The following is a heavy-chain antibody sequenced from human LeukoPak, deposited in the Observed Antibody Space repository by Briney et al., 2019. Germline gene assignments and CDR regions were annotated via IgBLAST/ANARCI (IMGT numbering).Heavy chain of an antibody. V-gene: IGHV4-30-4*08. CDR1: GGSISSGDYY. D-gene: IGHD3-3*01. CDR3: ARAPYLYDFWSGYYTGYYFDY. Sequence: SETLSLTCTVSGGSISSGDYYWSWIRQPPGKGLEWIGYIYYSGSTYYNPSLKSRVTISVDTSKNQFSLKPSSVTAADTAVYYCARAPYLYDFWSGYYTGYYFDYWGQGTLVTVSS. CDR2: IYYSGST. J-gene: IGHJ4*02.